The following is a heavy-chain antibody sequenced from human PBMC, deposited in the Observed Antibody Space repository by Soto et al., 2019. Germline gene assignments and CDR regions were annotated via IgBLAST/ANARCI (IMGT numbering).Heavy chain of an antibody. V-gene: IGHV1-46*01. J-gene: IGHJ4*02. Sequence: ASVKVARKASGYTFISYYMHWVRQAPGQGLEWMGIINPSGGSTSYAQKFQGRVTMTRDTSTSTVYMELSSLRSEDTAVYYCARDPFGVVITPYFDYWGQGTLVTVSS. CDR2: INPSGGST. CDR3: ARDPFGVVITPYFDY. D-gene: IGHD3-3*01. CDR1: GYTFISYY.